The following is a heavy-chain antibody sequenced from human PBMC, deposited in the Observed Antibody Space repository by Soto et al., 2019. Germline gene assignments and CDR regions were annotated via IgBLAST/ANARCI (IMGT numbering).Heavy chain of an antibody. D-gene: IGHD2-2*02. V-gene: IGHV4-30-4*01. CDR2: IYYDGST. CDR1: GGSISSGDSY. Sequence: PSENLYPSCTFSGGSISSGDSYWSWIRQPPGTGLEWIGYIYYDGSTYYNPSLKIRVTISADTSKNQFSLKLNSMTAADTAVYYCAREGAASHTQYYGTDVWGQGTTVTVYS. J-gene: IGHJ6*02. CDR3: AREGAASHTQYYGTDV.